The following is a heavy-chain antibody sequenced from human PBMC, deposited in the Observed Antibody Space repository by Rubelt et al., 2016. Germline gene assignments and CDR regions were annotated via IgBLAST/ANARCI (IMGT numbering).Heavy chain of an antibody. D-gene: IGHD5-18*01. CDR1: GGSFSGYY. V-gene: IGHV4-34*01. Sequence: QVQLQQWGAGLLKPSETLSLTCAVYGGSFSGYYWSWIRQPPGKGLEWIGEINHSGSTNYNPSLKSRVTISVDTSKNQFSLKLSSVTAADTAVYYCARSGRYSYGQIRGGNWFDPWGQGTLVTVSS. CDR2: INHSGST. J-gene: IGHJ5*02. CDR3: ARSGRYSYGQIRGGNWFDP.